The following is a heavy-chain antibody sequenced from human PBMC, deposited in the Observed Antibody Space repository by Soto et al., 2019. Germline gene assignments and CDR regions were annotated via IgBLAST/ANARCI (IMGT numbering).Heavy chain of an antibody. Sequence: QVQLLESGPGLVMPSQTLSLTCTVSGGSISSGDYYWSWIRQPPGKGLEWIGNIYYSGSMYFNPSLKSGITISLDTSKNQFSLKLSSVTAADTAVYFCARIVSSGTSGNYHYNMDVWGQGTTVTVSS. V-gene: IGHV4-30-4*01. D-gene: IGHD3-10*01. J-gene: IGHJ6*02. CDR1: GGSISSGDYY. CDR3: ARIVSSGTSGNYHYNMDV. CDR2: IYYSGSM.